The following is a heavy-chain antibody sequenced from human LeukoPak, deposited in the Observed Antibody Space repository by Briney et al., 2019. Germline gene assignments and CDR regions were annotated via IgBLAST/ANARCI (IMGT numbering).Heavy chain of an antibody. CDR3: AKTVAGTPVYYFDY. J-gene: IGHJ4*02. V-gene: IGHV3-23*01. CDR1: GFTFSSYA. CDR2: ISGSGGST. D-gene: IGHD6-19*01. Sequence: GGSLRLSCAASGFTFSSYAMSSVRQAPGKGLEWVSAISGSGGSTYYADSVKGRFTISRDNSKNTLYLQMNSLRAEDTAVYYCAKTVAGTPVYYFDYWGQGTLVTVSS.